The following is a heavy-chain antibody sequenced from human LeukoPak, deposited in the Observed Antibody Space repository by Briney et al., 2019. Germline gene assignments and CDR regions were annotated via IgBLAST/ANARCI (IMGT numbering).Heavy chain of an antibody. D-gene: IGHD4-11*01. Sequence: SSQTLSLTCTVSGGSISSGGYYWSWIRQHPGQGLEWIGYIYYSGSTYYNPSLKSRVTISVDTSKNQFSLKLSSVTAADTAVYYCARSVTIQNYYYYGMDVWGQGTTVTVSS. V-gene: IGHV4-31*03. CDR1: GGSISSGGYY. CDR3: ARSVTIQNYYYYGMDV. CDR2: IYYSGST. J-gene: IGHJ6*02.